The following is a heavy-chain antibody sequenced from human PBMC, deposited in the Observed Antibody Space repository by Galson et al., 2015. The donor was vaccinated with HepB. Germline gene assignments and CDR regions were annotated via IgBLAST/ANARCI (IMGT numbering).Heavy chain of an antibody. D-gene: IGHD6-19*01. CDR1: GFTFSSYS. CDR2: ISSNSSYI. J-gene: IGHJ5*02. Sequence: SLRLSCAASGFTFSSYSTNWVRQAPGKGLEWVSSISSNSSYIYYADSVKGRFTISRDNAKNSLYLQMNSLRAEDTAVYYCARQAAVAGTSGWFDPWGQGTLVTVSS. V-gene: IGHV3-21*01. CDR3: ARQAAVAGTSGWFDP.